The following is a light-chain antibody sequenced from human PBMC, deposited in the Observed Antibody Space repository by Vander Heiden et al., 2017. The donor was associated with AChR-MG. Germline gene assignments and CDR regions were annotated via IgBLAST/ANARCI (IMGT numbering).Light chain of an antibody. J-gene: IGKJ1*01. V-gene: IGKV4-1*01. Sequence: DIVMTQSPDPLAVSPGERATISCKSSQSVLHSSNNKHFLAWYQQKPGQPPKLLIYWASTRESGVPDRFSGSGSGTDFTLTISSLQAEDVAVYSCHQDYNTPWTFGQGTKVEIK. CDR1: QSVLHSSNNKHF. CDR3: HQDYNTPWT. CDR2: WAS.